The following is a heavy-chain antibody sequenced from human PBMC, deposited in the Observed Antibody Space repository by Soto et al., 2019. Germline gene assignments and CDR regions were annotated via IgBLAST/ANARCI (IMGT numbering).Heavy chain of an antibody. V-gene: IGHV5-51*01. CDR2: IYPGDSDT. J-gene: IGHJ5*02. CDR3: ASLAPGFDP. Sequence: GASLNVSGKGSGYGFTSYLVGWVRQMPGKGLEWRGIIYPGDSDTRYSPSFQGQVTISADKSTSTAYLQWSSLKASDTAMYYCASLAPGFDPWGQGTLVTIS. CDR1: GYGFTSYL.